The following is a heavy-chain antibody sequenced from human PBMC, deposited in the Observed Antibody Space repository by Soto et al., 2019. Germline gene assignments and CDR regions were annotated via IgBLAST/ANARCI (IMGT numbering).Heavy chain of an antibody. Sequence: EVQLLESGGGLVQPGGSLRLSCAASGFTFSTSAMTWVRQIPGKGLECVSTIDSGGDRTYYADSVKGRFTISRDNSKNTLHLQMNSLRAEDTAVYCCAREPSWLQFTLDYWGRGTLVTVSS. CDR3: AREPSWLQFTLDY. J-gene: IGHJ4*02. D-gene: IGHD4-4*01. CDR1: GFTFSTSA. CDR2: IDSGGDRT. V-gene: IGHV3-23*01.